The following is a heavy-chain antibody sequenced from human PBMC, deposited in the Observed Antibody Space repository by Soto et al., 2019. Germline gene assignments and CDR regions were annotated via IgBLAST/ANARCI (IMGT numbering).Heavy chain of an antibody. J-gene: IGHJ3*01. Sequence: PGGSLRLSCAASGFTFSSYGMHWVRQAPGKGLEWVAVIWYDGSNKYYADSVKGRFTISRDNSKNTLYLQMNSLRAEDTAVYYCVKNVWYYVFDFWGQGTMVNVSS. V-gene: IGHV3-33*06. CDR3: VKNVWYYVFDF. D-gene: IGHD6-13*01. CDR1: GFTFSSYG. CDR2: IWYDGSNK.